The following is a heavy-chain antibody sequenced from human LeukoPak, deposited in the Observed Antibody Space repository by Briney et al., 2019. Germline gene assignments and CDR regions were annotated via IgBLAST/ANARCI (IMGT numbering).Heavy chain of an antibody. Sequence: GASVKVSCKASGYTFISYYMHWVRQAPGQGLEWMGIINPSGGSTSNAQRFQDRVTMTRDTSTSPVYMELSNLRSEDTAVYFCAREGGVLWFGELGYWGQGTLVTVSS. V-gene: IGHV1-46*01. D-gene: IGHD3-10*01. J-gene: IGHJ4*02. CDR1: GYTFISYY. CDR3: AREGGVLWFGELGY. CDR2: INPSGGST.